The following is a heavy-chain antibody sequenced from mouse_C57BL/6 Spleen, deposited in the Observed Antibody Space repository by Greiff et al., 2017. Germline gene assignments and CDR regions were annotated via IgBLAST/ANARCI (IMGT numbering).Heavy chain of an antibody. CDR3: ARSWALSPHYGSSSYARDY. J-gene: IGHJ4*01. CDR1: GYAFSSYW. CDR2: IYPGDGDT. V-gene: IGHV1-80*01. Sequence: QVQLQQSGAELVKPGASVKISCKASGYAFSSYWMNWVKQRPGKGLEWIGQIYPGDGDTNYNGKFKGKATLTADKSSSTAYMQLSSLTSEDSAVYFCARSWALSPHYGSSSYARDYWGQGTSVTVSA. D-gene: IGHD1-1*01.